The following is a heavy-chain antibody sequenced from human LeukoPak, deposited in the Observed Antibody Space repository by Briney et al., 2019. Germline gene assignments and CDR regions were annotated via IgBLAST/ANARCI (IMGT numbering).Heavy chain of an antibody. CDR2: ISAYNGNT. D-gene: IGHD3-10*01. CDR1: GYTFTSYG. V-gene: IGHV1-18*01. Sequence: GASVKVSCKASGYTFTSYGISWVRQAPGQGLEWMGWISAYNGNTNYAQKLQGRVTMATDTSTSTAYMELRSLRSDDTAVYYCARERGYYGSGSPFDYWGQGTLVTVSS. J-gene: IGHJ4*02. CDR3: ARERGYYGSGSPFDY.